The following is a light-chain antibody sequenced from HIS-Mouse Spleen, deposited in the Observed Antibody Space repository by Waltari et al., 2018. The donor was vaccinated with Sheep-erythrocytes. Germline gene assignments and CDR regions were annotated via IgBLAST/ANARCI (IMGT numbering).Light chain of an antibody. CDR2: KDS. Sequence: SYELTQPPSVSVSPGQTARITCSGNALPKQYAYWYQQKPGQAPVLVIYKDSERPAGIRGRFSGSSSGTTVTLTISGVQAEDEADYYCQSADSSGTYPVFGGGTKLTVL. J-gene: IGLJ2*01. CDR3: QSADSSGTYPV. CDR1: ALPKQY. V-gene: IGLV3-25*03.